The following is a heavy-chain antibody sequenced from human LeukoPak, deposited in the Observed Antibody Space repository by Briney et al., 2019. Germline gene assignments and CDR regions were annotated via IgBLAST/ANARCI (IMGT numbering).Heavy chain of an antibody. D-gene: IGHD3-22*01. CDR1: GGSLSTHH. CDR2: ISDSGST. Sequence: SETLSLTCVVSGGSLSTHHWSWIRQSPGRGLEWIGYISDSGSTNYNPSLKSRVTISVDTSKNQFSLMLSSVTAADTAVYHCARGYDSSAYYPFNYWGQGTLVTVSS. CDR3: ARGYDSSAYYPFNY. V-gene: IGHV4-59*11. J-gene: IGHJ4*02.